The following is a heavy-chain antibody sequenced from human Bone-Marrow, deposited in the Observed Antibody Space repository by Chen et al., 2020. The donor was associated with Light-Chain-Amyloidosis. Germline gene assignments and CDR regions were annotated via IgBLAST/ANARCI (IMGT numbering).Heavy chain of an antibody. Sequence: QVQLVQSGAEVKKPGSSVKVSCKASGGTFSSYAISWVRQAPGQGLAWMGGIIPIFGTAHYAKKFQGRVTITADESTSTAYMELSSLRSEDTAVYYCARDRGLYCTNGVCYIPPVAGNYYYYGMDVWGQGTTVTVSS. D-gene: IGHD2-8*01. CDR2: IIPIFGTA. CDR1: GGTFSSYA. CDR3: ARDRGLYCTNGVCYIPPVAGNYYYYGMDV. J-gene: IGHJ6*02. V-gene: IGHV1-69*01.